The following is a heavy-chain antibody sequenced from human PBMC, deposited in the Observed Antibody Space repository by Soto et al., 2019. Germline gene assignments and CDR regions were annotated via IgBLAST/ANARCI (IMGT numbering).Heavy chain of an antibody. V-gene: IGHV4-59*01. D-gene: IGHD3-10*01. CDR3: ARVGTMVRGVANPPYYYGMDV. CDR2: IYYSGST. J-gene: IGHJ6*02. CDR1: GGSISSYY. Sequence: SETLSLTCTVSGGSISSYYWSWIRQPPGKGLEWIGYIYYSGSTNYNPSLKSRVTISVDTSKNQFSLKLSSVTAADTAVYYCARVGTMVRGVANPPYYYGMDVWGQGTTVTVSS.